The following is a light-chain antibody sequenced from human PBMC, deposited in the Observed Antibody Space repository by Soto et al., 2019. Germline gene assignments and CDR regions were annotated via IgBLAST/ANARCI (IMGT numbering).Light chain of an antibody. CDR3: AAWDDSLSGLVV. Sequence: QSVLTQPPSASGTPGQRVTISCSGSSSNSGSNYVYWYQQLPGTAPKLLIYRNNQRPSGVADRVSGSKSGTSASLAISGLRSEDEADYYCAAWDDSLSGLVVFGGGTKLTVL. CDR1: SSNSGSNY. V-gene: IGLV1-47*01. J-gene: IGLJ2*01. CDR2: RNN.